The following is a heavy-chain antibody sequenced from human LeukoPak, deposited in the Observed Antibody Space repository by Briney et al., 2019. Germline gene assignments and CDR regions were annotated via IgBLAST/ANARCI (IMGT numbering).Heavy chain of an antibody. V-gene: IGHV1-69*13. J-gene: IGHJ4*02. CDR3: ARSRVAGPGFDY. CDR1: GGTFSSYA. CDR2: IIPVFGTA. Sequence: SVKVSCKASGGTFSSYAISWVRQAPGQGLEWMGGIIPVFGTANYAQKFQGRVTITADESTSTAYMELSSLRSEDTAVYYCARSRVAGPGFDYWGQGTLVTVSS. D-gene: IGHD6-19*01.